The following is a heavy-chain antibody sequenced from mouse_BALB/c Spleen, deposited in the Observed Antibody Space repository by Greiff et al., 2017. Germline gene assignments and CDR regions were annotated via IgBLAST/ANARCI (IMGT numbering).Heavy chain of an antibody. J-gene: IGHJ3*01. CDR2: IDPSVSYT. V-gene: IGHV1-69*02. Sequence: VQLQQPGAELVKPGASVKLSCKASGYTFTSYWMHWVKQRPGQGLEWIGEIDPSVSYTNYNQKFQGKATLTVDKSSSTAYMQLISLTSADSAVYYYASRDRYTWFAYWGQGTLVTVSA. CDR3: ASRDRYTWFAY. D-gene: IGHD2-14*01. CDR1: GYTFTSYW.